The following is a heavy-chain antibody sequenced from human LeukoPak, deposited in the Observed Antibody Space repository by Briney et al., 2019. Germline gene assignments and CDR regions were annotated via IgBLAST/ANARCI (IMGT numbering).Heavy chain of an antibody. CDR2: IYYSGST. D-gene: IGHD6-25*01. Sequence: SETLSLTCTVSGGSISSYYWSWIRQPPGKGLEWIGYIYYSGSTNYNPSLKSRVTISVDTSKNQFSLKLSSVTAADTAVHYCARSGTPYHFDYWGQGTLVTVSS. V-gene: IGHV4-59*08. J-gene: IGHJ4*02. CDR3: ARSGTPYHFDY. CDR1: GGSISSYY.